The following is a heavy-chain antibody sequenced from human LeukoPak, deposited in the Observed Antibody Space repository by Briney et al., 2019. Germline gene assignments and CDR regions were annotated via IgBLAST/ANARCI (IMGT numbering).Heavy chain of an antibody. CDR3: ASFVYSYGYDY. Sequence: GASVKVSCKASGYTFTSYGISWVRQAPGQGLEWMGWISAYNGNTNYAQKLQGRVTVTTDTSTSTAYMELRSLRSDDTAVYYCASFVYSYGYDYWGQGTLVTVSS. J-gene: IGHJ4*02. D-gene: IGHD5-18*01. V-gene: IGHV1-18*01. CDR2: ISAYNGNT. CDR1: GYTFTSYG.